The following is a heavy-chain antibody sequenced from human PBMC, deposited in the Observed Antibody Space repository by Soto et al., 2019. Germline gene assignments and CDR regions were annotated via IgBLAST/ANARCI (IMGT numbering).Heavy chain of an antibody. CDR1: GFTFSSYA. D-gene: IGHD2-2*01. CDR3: ARAMGPYQEYYYYGMDV. CDR2: ISYDGSNK. V-gene: IGHV3-30-3*01. Sequence: QVQLVESGGGVVQPGRSLRLSCAASGFTFSSYAMHWVRQAPGKGLEWVAVISYDGSNKYYADSVKGRFTISRDNSKNTLYLQMNSLRAEDTAVYYCARAMGPYQEYYYYGMDVW. J-gene: IGHJ6*01.